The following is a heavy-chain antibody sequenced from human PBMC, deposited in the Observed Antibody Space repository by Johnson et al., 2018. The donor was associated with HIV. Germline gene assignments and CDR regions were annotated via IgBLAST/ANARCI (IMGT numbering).Heavy chain of an antibody. J-gene: IGHJ3*02. CDR2: IGTAGDT. V-gene: IGHV3-13*01. D-gene: IGHD6-13*01. Sequence: VQLVESGGGLVQPGGSLRLSCAASGFTFSSYWMSWVRQAPGKGLEWVSVIGTAGDTYYPGSVKGRFTVSRENAKNSLHLQMNNLRAGETAVYYCARGVSMFSSSWLESYAFEIWGQGTMVTVSS. CDR1: GFTFSSYW. CDR3: ARGVSMFSSSWLESYAFEI.